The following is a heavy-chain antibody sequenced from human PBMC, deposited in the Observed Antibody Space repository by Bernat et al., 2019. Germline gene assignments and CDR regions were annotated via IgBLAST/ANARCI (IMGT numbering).Heavy chain of an antibody. V-gene: IGHV3-30*04. CDR1: GFTFSSYA. CDR2: ISYDGRNK. Sequence: QVQLVESGGGVVQPGRSLRLSCAASGFTFSSYAMHWVRQAPGKGLEWVAVISYDGRNKYYADSVNGRFTISRDNSKNTLYLQMSSLRAEDTAVDYGAIPTTASHGSGSYWGQGTLVTVSS. D-gene: IGHD3-10*01. CDR3: AIPTTASHGSGSY. J-gene: IGHJ4*02.